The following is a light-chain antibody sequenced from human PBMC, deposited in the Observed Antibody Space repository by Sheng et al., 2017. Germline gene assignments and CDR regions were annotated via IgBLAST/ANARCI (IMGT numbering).Light chain of an antibody. V-gene: IGKV3-20*01. CDR3: QQYYSSPET. CDR1: QTITRS. J-gene: IGKJ1*01. Sequence: EIVLTQSPATLSLSPGDGATFSCRASQTITRSLAWYQQKPGQAPRLLIYGVSTRATGIPDKFSGSGSGTDFTLSINRLEPEDFGVYFCQQYYSSPETFGQGTRV. CDR2: GVS.